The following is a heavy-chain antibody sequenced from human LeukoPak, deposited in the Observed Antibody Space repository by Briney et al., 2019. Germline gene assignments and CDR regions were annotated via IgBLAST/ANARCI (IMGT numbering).Heavy chain of an antibody. V-gene: IGHV4-31*03. CDR1: GGSISSGGYY. CDR3: ARAVNDFWSGFSYYFDY. CDR2: MYYLGTT. Sequence: PSETLSLTCTVSGGSISSGGYYWSWIRPHPGKGLEWIGYMYYLGTTYYNPSLKSRVTISVDTSKNQFSLELSSVTGADTGVYYCARAVNDFWSGFSYYFDYWGQGTLVTVSS. D-gene: IGHD3-3*01. J-gene: IGHJ4*02.